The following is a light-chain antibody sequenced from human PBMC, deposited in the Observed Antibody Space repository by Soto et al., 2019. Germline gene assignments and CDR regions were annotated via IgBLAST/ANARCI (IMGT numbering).Light chain of an antibody. J-gene: IGLJ1*01. CDR2: SDN. Sequence: QSVLTQSPSASGTPGQRVTISCSGSTSNIASNAINWFQQLPGTAPKLLIYSDNHRPSGVPDRFSGSKSGTSASLAISGLQSEDEADYYCATWADSLKTYVFGTGTKVTVL. V-gene: IGLV1-44*01. CDR3: ATWADSLKTYV. CDR1: TSNIASNA.